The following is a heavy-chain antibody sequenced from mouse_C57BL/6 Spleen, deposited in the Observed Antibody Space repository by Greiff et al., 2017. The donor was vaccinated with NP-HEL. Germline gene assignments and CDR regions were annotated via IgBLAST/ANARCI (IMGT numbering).Heavy chain of an antibody. CDR1: GYAFSSSW. V-gene: IGHV1-82*01. CDR2: IYPGDGDT. CDR3: ARDLPPGYAMDY. Sequence: QVHVKQSGPELVKPGASVKISCKASGYAFSSSWMNWVKQRPGKGLEWIGRIYPGDGDTNYNGKFKGKATLTADKSSSTAYMQLSSLTSEDSAVYFCARDLPPGYAMDYWGQGTSVTVSS. J-gene: IGHJ4*01.